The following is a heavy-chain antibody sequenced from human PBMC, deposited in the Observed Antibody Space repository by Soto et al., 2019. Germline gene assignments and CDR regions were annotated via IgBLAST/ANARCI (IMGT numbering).Heavy chain of an antibody. V-gene: IGHV3-21*01. D-gene: IGHD2-15*01. CDR1: GFALSSYS. J-gene: IGHJ3*01. CDR3: GRDVGYCGCGYWFGGALDL. Sequence: EVQLVESGGRLVKPGGSLRLSCAVSGFALSSYSIAWVRQAPGKGLEWVSFTFNYAGRLYYADSVKGRFAISRDDARNSVYLQMKRLWAEVTAVYYRGRDVGYCGCGYWFGGALDLWGQGTVVTVSS. CDR2: TFNYAGRL.